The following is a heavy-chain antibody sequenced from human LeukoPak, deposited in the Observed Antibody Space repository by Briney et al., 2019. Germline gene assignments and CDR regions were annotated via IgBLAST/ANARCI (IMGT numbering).Heavy chain of an antibody. V-gene: IGHV1-2*02. CDR2: INPNNGGT. D-gene: IGHD1-7*01. Sequence: ASVTVSCKASGYTFTDYYMHWVRQAPGQGLEWMGWINPNNGGTIFPQRFQGRVTVTRDTSISTAYMELSRLTSDDTAVYHCARGTMTGTTYYYYGMDVWGQGTTVTVSS. J-gene: IGHJ6*02. CDR3: ARGTMTGTTYYYYGMDV. CDR1: GYTFTDYY.